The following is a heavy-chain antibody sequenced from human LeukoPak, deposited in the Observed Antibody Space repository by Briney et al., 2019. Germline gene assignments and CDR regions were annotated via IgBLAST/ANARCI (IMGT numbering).Heavy chain of an antibody. V-gene: IGHV3-23*01. CDR2: ISGSGAST. Sequence: GGALRLSCAASGFTFSTYAMSWVRQAPGKGLEWISGISGSGASTYYADSVKGRFTISRDDSRNTLYLQMNSLRGDDTAVYYCAKDVGKWESLHFFDYWGQGTLVTVPS. CDR1: GFTFSTYA. D-gene: IGHD1-26*01. J-gene: IGHJ4*02. CDR3: AKDVGKWESLHFFDY.